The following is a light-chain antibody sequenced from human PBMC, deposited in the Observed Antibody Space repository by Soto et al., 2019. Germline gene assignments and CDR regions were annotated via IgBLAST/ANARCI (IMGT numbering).Light chain of an antibody. CDR3: MQALQTPGT. V-gene: IGKV2-28*01. CDR2: LGS. J-gene: IGKJ1*01. CDR1: QSLLHSNGYNY. Sequence: DIVMTQSPLSLPVTPGEPASISCRSSQSLLHSNGYNYLDWYLRKPGQSPQLLIYLGSNRASGVPDRISGSGSGTDFTLKISRVEAEDVGVYYFMQALQTPGTFGQGTKVEIK.